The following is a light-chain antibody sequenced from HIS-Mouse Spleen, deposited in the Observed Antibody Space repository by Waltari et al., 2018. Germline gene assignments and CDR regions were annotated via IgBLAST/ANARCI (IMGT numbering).Light chain of an antibody. Sequence: QSALTQPASVSGSPGQSITISCPGTSSYVVRYPLVSWYQQHPGKAPKLMIYEGSKRPSVVSNRFSGSKSGNTASLTISGLQAEDEADYYCCSYAGSSTWVFGGGTKLTVL. CDR1: SSYVVRYPL. J-gene: IGLJ3*02. CDR2: EGS. V-gene: IGLV2-23*01. CDR3: CSYAGSSTWV.